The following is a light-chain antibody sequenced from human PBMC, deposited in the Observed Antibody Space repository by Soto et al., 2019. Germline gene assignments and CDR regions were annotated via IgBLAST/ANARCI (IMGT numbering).Light chain of an antibody. CDR1: QSVSSN. V-gene: IGKV3-15*01. J-gene: IGKJ1*01. Sequence: EIVMTQSPATLSVSQGERATLSCRPSQSVSSNLAWYQQKPGQAPRLLIYGASTRATGIPARFSGSGSGTEFTLTISSLQSEDFAVYYCQQYNNWPTWTFGQGTKVDIK. CDR3: QQYNNWPTWT. CDR2: GAS.